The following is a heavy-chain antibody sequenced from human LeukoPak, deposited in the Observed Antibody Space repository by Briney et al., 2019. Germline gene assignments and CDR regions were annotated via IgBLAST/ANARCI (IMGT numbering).Heavy chain of an antibody. CDR3: ARERIVVVPADPDFYYYYYMDV. Sequence: SETLSLTCTVSGGSISSYYWSWIRQPPGKGLEWIGYIYYSGSTNYNPSLKSRVTISVDTSKNQFSLKLSSVTAADTAVYYCARERIVVVPADPDFYYYYYMDVWGKGTTVTVSS. V-gene: IGHV4-59*01. CDR1: GGSISSYY. J-gene: IGHJ6*03. CDR2: IYYSGST. D-gene: IGHD2-2*01.